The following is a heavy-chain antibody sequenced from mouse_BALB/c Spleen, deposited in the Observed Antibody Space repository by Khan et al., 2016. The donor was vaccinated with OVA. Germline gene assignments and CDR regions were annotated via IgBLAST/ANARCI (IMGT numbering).Heavy chain of an antibody. CDR1: GYIFTSYW. CDR2: IYPGTDNS. CDR3: AREEALYHFDH. V-gene: IGHV1-76*01. Sequence: QMQLEESGAELVRPGASVKLSCKTSGYIFTSYWIHWVKQRSGQGLEWIARIYPGTDNSYYNEKFQDKATLTADKSSSTAYMQLSSLKSEDSDVYFYAREEALYHFDHWGQGTTLTVSS. D-gene: IGHD3-2*02. J-gene: IGHJ2*01.